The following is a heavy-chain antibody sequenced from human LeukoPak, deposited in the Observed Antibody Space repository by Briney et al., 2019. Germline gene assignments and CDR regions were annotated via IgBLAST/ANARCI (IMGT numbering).Heavy chain of an antibody. CDR3: AKDFRGIAAAGTLDY. CDR1: GFTFSSYG. D-gene: IGHD6-13*01. Sequence: GRSLRLSCAASGFTFSSYGMHWVRQAPGKGLEWVAVISYDGSNKYYADSVKGRFTISRDNSKNTLYLQMNSLRAEDTAVNYCAKDFRGIAAAGTLDYWGQGTLVTVSS. CDR2: ISYDGSNK. J-gene: IGHJ4*02. V-gene: IGHV3-30*18.